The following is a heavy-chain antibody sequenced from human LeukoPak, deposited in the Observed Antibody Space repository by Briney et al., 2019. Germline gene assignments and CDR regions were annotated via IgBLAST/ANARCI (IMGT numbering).Heavy chain of an antibody. V-gene: IGHV4-34*01. CDR2: INHSGST. CDR3: ASTRPLGFVVVTRGNYFDY. Sequence: SETLSLTCAVYGGSFSDYYWSWIRQPPGKGLEWIGEINHSGSTNYNPSLKSRVTISVDTSKNQFSLKLSSVTAADTAVYYCASTRPLGFVVVTRGNYFDYWGQGTLVTVSS. CDR1: GGSFSDYY. D-gene: IGHD2-21*02. J-gene: IGHJ4*02.